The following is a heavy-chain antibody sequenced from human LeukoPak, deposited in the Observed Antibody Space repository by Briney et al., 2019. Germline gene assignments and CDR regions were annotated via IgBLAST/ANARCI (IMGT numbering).Heavy chain of an antibody. D-gene: IGHD3-16*01. Sequence: SETLSLTCSVSGGSISSYYWSWIRQPPGKGLEWIGYIYYSGSTNYNPSPKSRVTISLDTSKSQFSLKLTPVTAADTAVYYCARAPIPYDRSRTDYRFDPWGQGTLVTVAS. V-gene: IGHV4-59*01. CDR1: GGSISSYY. CDR2: IYYSGST. CDR3: ARAPIPYDRSRTDYRFDP. J-gene: IGHJ5*02.